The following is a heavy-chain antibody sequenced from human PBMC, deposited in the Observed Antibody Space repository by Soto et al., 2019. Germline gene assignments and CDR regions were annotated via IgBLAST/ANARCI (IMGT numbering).Heavy chain of an antibody. J-gene: IGHJ6*02. Sequence: PSETLSLTCTVSGGSISSYYWSWIRQPPGKGLEWIGYIYYSGSTNYNPSLKSRVTISVDTSKNQFSLKLSSVTAADTAVYYCARAREVVPLGYGIDVWGQGTTVTVSS. CDR3: ARAREVVPLGYGIDV. CDR1: GGSISSYY. CDR2: IYYSGST. D-gene: IGHD2-15*01. V-gene: IGHV4-59*01.